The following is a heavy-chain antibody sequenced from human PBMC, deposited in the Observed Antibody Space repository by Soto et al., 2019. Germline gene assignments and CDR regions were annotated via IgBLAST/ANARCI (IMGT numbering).Heavy chain of an antibody. CDR3: ARDADCSSTSCHGRLWYYYGMDV. Sequence: GGSLRLSCAASGFTFSSYGMHWVRQAPGKGLEWVAVIWYDGSNKYYADSVKGRFTISRDNSKNTLYLQMNSLRAEDTAVYYCARDADCSSTSCHGRLWYYYGMDVWGQGTTVTVSS. V-gene: IGHV3-33*01. J-gene: IGHJ6*02. CDR2: IWYDGSNK. D-gene: IGHD2-2*01. CDR1: GFTFSSYG.